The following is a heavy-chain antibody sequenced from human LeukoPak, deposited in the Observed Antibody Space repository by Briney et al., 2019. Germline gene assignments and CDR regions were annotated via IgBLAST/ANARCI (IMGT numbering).Heavy chain of an antibody. V-gene: IGHV3-30*18. J-gene: IGHJ4*02. Sequence: GGSLRLSCAASGFTFSSYGMHWVRQAPGKGLEWVAVISYDGSNKYYADSVKGRFTISRDNSKNTLYLQMNSLRAEDTAVYYCAKQALDWGQGTLVTVSS. CDR1: GFTFSSYG. CDR2: ISYDGSNK. CDR3: AKQALD.